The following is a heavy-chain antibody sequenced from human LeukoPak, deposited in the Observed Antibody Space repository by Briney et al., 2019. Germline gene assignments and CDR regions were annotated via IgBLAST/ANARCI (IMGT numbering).Heavy chain of an antibody. Sequence: SETLSLTCTVSGGPISGYYWSWLRQPAGKGLEWIGRFSTRGIINYNPSLKSRVTMSVDTSKNHFSLKLRSVTAADTAVYYCARDLDGDSFYFGNWGQGTLVTVSS. CDR2: FSTRGII. J-gene: IGHJ4*02. CDR1: GGPISGYY. V-gene: IGHV4-4*07. CDR3: ARDLDGDSFYFGN. D-gene: IGHD7-27*01.